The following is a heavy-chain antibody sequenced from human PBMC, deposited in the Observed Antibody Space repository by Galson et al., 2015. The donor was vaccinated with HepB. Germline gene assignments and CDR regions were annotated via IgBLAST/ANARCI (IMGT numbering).Heavy chain of an antibody. CDR2: IRKRGNRLST. CDR3: VKGSNFVTETENAFEK. J-gene: IGHJ3*02. CDR1: GFAFDDHY. V-gene: IGHV3-72*01. Sequence: SLRLSCATSGFAFDDHYMDWVRQAPGKGLEWLGRIRKRGNRLSTDYAASVRGRFTLSRDDSKTSVYLQLSSLKIEDTAIYYCVKGSNFVTETENAFEKWGQGTMVTVSS. D-gene: IGHD2-21*02.